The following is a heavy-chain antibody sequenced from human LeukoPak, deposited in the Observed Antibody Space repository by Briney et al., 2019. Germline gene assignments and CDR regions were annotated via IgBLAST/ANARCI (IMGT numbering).Heavy chain of an antibody. Sequence: PSETLSLTCSVSGYSISSGYYWGWIRQPPGKGLEWIANTYHRGTTYYNSSLKSRVTISLDTSKNQFSLRLTSVTAADTAVYYCARRDPHGDLDYWGRGTLVTVSS. CDR1: GYSISSGYY. CDR3: ARRDPHGDLDY. D-gene: IGHD4-17*01. CDR2: TYHRGTT. V-gene: IGHV4-38-2*01. J-gene: IGHJ4*02.